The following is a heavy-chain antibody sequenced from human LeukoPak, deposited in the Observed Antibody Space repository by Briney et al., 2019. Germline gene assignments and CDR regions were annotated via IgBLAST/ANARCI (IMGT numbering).Heavy chain of an antibody. V-gene: IGHV4-34*01. D-gene: IGHD3-10*01. CDR3: ARMGRQYGEYYYYGMDV. CDR2: INHSGST. J-gene: IGHJ6*02. CDR1: GGSFSGYY. Sequence: SETLSLTCAVYGGSFSGYYWSWIRQPPGKGLERIGEINHSGSTNYNPSLKSRVTISVDTSKNQFSLKLSSVTAADTAVYYCARMGRQYGEYYYYGMDVWGQGTTVTVSS.